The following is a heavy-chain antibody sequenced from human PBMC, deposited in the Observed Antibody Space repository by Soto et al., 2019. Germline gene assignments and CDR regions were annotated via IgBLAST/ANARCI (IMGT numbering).Heavy chain of an antibody. D-gene: IGHD7-27*01. V-gene: IGHV3-9*01. CDR2: ISWNSGSI. J-gene: IGHJ4*02. Sequence: GGSLRLSCAASGFTFDDYAMHWVRQAPGKGLEWVSGISWNSGSIGYADSVKGRFTISRDNAKNSLYLQMNSLRAEDTALYYCAKGPHWGYYFDYWGQGTLVTVSS. CDR1: GFTFDDYA. CDR3: AKGPHWGYYFDY.